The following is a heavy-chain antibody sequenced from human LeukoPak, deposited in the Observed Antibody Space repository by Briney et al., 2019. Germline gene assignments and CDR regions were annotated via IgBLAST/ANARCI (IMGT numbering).Heavy chain of an antibody. Sequence: ASETLSLTCTVSGASISSDYWSWIRQPPGKALEGIGYVHHSGTANYNPSLESRVIISGDTSKNQFALKLSSVTAADTAVYYCAKSPRADTYLFDTWGQGILVTVSS. CDR2: VHHSGTA. J-gene: IGHJ5*02. V-gene: IGHV4-59*01. CDR1: GASISSDY. CDR3: AKSPRADTYLFDT.